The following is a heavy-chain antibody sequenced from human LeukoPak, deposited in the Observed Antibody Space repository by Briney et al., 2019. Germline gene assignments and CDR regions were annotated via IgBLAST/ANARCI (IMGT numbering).Heavy chain of an antibody. CDR2: LINHDTTA. CDR3: ARGGYSNPSCLAD. J-gene: IGHJ4*02. Sequence: GGSLRLSCAASGFTLSNYYMHWVRQPPGKGLGWVSRLINHDTTATYADSVKGRFTISRDNAKNTLYLQMNSLRADDTAVYYCARGGYSNPSCLADWGQGILVTVSS. CDR1: GFTLSNYY. V-gene: IGHV3-74*01. D-gene: IGHD2-2*01.